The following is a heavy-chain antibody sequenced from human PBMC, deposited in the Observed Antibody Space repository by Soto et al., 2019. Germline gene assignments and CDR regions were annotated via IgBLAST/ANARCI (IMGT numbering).Heavy chain of an antibody. CDR3: ARSLPAAMLGYYYYGMDV. Sequence: VSVKVSCKASGYTFTSYARRWVRQAPGQRLEWMGWINAGNGNTKYSQKFQGRVTITRGTSASTAYMELSSLRSEDTAVYYCARSLPAAMLGYYYYGMDVWGQGTTVTVSS. D-gene: IGHD2-2*01. J-gene: IGHJ6*02. CDR1: GYTFTSYA. CDR2: INAGNGNT. V-gene: IGHV1-3*01.